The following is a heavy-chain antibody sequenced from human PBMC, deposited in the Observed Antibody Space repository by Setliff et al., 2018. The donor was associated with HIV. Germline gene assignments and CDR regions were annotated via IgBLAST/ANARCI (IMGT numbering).Heavy chain of an antibody. CDR2: IKEDGTEK. Sequence: LRLSCVASGFTFSDFWMSWVRQAPGKGLEWVATIKEDGTEKYYAGSVKGRFNISRDNAHNSLYLQMNSLRAGDTARYYCARPLQLRTDWYVTVGSFNYWGQGTQVTVTS. J-gene: IGHJ4*02. CDR3: ARPLQLRTDWYVTVGSFNY. D-gene: IGHD3-9*01. V-gene: IGHV3-7*03. CDR1: GFTFSDFW.